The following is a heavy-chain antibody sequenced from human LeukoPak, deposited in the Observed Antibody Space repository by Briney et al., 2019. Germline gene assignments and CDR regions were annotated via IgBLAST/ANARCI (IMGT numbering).Heavy chain of an antibody. CDR3: AKGGDYYDSSGYYDDAFDI. Sequence: ASVKVSCKASGGTFSSYAISWVRQAPGQGLEWMGWINPKSGGTNYAQKFQGRVTMTRDTSISTAYMELNRLRSDDTAVYYCAKGGDYYDSSGYYDDAFDIWGQGTMVTVSS. V-gene: IGHV1-2*02. CDR1: GGTFSSYA. CDR2: INPKSGGT. D-gene: IGHD3-22*01. J-gene: IGHJ3*02.